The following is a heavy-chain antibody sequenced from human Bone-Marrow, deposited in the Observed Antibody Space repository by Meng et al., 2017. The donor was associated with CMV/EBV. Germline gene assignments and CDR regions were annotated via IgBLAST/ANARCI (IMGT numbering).Heavy chain of an antibody. V-gene: IGHV3-53*01. CDR3: AKDTIAEYYYDSSGYYLGWAFDI. Sequence: GESLKISCAASGFTVSSKYMTWVRQTPGKGLEWVSVIYRDGSTYYADSAKGRFTISRDNSKNTLYLQMNSLRAEDTAVYYCAKDTIAEYYYDSSGYYLGWAFDIWGQGTMVTVSS. CDR1: GFTVSSKY. J-gene: IGHJ3*02. CDR2: IYRDGST. D-gene: IGHD3-22*01.